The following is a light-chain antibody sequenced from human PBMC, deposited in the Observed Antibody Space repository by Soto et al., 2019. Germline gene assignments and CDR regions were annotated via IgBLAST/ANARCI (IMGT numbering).Light chain of an antibody. CDR1: QSVTSSY. Sequence: EIVLMQSPGTLSLSPGERATLSCRASQSVTSSYLAWYQQKPGQAPRLLIDGASRRATGIPDRFSGSGSGTDFTRTISRLEPADFAVYYCQRYGSSPPLTFGGGTKVEIK. CDR2: GAS. V-gene: IGKV3-20*01. CDR3: QRYGSSPPLT. J-gene: IGKJ4*01.